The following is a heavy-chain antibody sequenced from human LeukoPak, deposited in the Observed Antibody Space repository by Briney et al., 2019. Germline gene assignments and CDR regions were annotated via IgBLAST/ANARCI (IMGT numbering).Heavy chain of an antibody. CDR3: ATNPGGTIFGVAPYYFDY. J-gene: IGHJ4*02. CDR2: MNPNSGNT. D-gene: IGHD3-3*01. V-gene: IGHV1-8*01. Sequence: ASVKVSCKASGYTFTSYDINWVRQAPGQGLEWMGWMNPNSGNTGYAQKFQGRVTMTWNTSISTAYMELSRLRSDDTAVYYCATNPGGTIFGVAPYYFDYWGQGTLVTVSS. CDR1: GYTFTSYD.